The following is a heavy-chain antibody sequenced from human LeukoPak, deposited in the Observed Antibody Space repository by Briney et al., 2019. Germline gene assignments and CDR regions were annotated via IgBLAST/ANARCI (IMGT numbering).Heavy chain of an antibody. J-gene: IGHJ4*02. V-gene: IGHV3-30-3*01. CDR3: ARLGEKADFDY. D-gene: IGHD3-16*01. CDR2: ISYDGSNK. Sequence: GGSLRLSCAASGFTFSSYAMHWVRQAPGKGLEWVAVISYDGSNKYYADSVKGRFTISRDNSKNTLYLQMNSLRAEDTAVYYCARLGEKADFDYWGQGTLVTVSS. CDR1: GFTFSSYA.